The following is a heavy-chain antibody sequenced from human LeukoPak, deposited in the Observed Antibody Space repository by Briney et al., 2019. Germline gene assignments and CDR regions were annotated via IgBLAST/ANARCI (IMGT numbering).Heavy chain of an antibody. CDR2: IIPIFGTA. CDR3: AKDGDCSGGSCYDY. J-gene: IGHJ4*02. CDR1: GGTFSSYA. Sequence: ASVKVSCKASGGTFSSYAISWVRPAPGQGLGWMGGIIPIFGTANYAQKFQGRVTITADESTSTAYMELSSLRSEGTAVYYCAKDGDCSGGSCYDYWGQGTLVTVSS. D-gene: IGHD2-15*01. V-gene: IGHV1-69*01.